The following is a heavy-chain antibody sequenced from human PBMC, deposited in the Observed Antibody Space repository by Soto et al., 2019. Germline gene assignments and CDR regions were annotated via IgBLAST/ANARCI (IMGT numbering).Heavy chain of an antibody. CDR2: INHRGST. CDR1: SWSFRGYY. Sequence: TSETRFLTCAVYSWSFRGYYWSWIRPPPGKGLEWIGEINHRGSTTYPPPLKSRVTMSVDTSKNQFSLKLTSVTAADTAVYYCARAGSGRGATTQFLDYWGQGTLVTVSS. V-gene: IGHV4-34*01. J-gene: IGHJ4*02. D-gene: IGHD1-26*01. CDR3: ARAGSGRGATTQFLDY.